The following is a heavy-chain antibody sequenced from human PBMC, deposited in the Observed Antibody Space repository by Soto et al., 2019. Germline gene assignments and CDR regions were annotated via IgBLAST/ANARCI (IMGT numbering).Heavy chain of an antibody. CDR3: TTGLQGS. Sequence: EVQLVESGGGLVKPGGSLRLSCEASGFTFSNAWMSWVRQGPGKGLECIGRIKSKSDGGTTDYVAPVKGRFTISRDDSKNTLYLQMNSLKTEDTAVYYCTTGLQGSWGQGTLVTVSS. J-gene: IGHJ5*02. CDR1: GFTFSNAW. CDR2: IKSKSDGGTT. V-gene: IGHV3-15*01.